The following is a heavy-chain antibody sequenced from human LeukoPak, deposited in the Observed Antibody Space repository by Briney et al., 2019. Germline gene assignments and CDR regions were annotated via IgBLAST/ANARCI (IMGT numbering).Heavy chain of an antibody. CDR3: ARVGSSWFLYYYYYYMDV. CDR2: IDPNSGGT. D-gene: IGHD6-13*01. CDR1: GYTFTGYY. V-gene: IGHV1-2*02. J-gene: IGHJ6*03. Sequence: ASVKVSCKASGYTFTGYYMSWVRQAPGQGLEWMGWIDPNSGGTNYAQKFQGSVTMTRDTSISTAYMELSRLRSDDTAVYYCARVGSSWFLYYYYYYMDVWGKGTTVTVSS.